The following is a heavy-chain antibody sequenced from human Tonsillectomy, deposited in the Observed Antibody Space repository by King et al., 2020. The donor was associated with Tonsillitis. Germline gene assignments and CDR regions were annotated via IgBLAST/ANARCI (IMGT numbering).Heavy chain of an antibody. V-gene: IGHV4-34*01. CDR1: GESFRGFS. D-gene: IGHD3-3*01. Sequence: VQLQQWGAGLLKPSETLSLTCAVYGESFRGFSWGWIRQSPGRGREWIGEINQSGSTNYSPSLKSRVTMSVETSKNQFSLTMTSLTAPDSAVYYCAGGVEPLYGFWTPYRKTYYCDSWGQGTPVTVSP. CDR2: INQSGST. J-gene: IGHJ4*02. CDR3: AGGVEPLYGFWTPYRKTYYCDS.